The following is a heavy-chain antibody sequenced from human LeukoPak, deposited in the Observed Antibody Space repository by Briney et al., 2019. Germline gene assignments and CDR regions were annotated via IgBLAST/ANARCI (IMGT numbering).Heavy chain of an antibody. Sequence: GGSLRLSCAASGFTFNTAWMSWVRQAPGKGLEYIGRIKSKTDGGTTYYAAPVKGRFTISRDDSKNTLYLQMNGLNIEDTALYCCTADLRLWGQGTLVTVSS. D-gene: IGHD3-16*01. CDR2: IKSKTDGGTT. V-gene: IGHV3-15*01. J-gene: IGHJ1*01. CDR1: GFTFNTAW. CDR3: TADLRL.